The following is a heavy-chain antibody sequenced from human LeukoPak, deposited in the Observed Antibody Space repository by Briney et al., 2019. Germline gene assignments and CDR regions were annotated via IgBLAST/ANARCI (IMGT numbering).Heavy chain of an antibody. J-gene: IGHJ4*02. V-gene: IGHV1-18*01. Sequence: EASVKVPCKASGYSFTSYDITWVRQAPGQGLEWMGWISTYNGNTKYEQNLQGRVTMTTDTSTRTVYMDLRSLRSDDTAVYYCARSATQYFFDYWGQGTLVTVSS. CDR2: ISTYNGNT. CDR1: GYSFTSYD. D-gene: IGHD3-3*01. CDR3: ARSATQYFFDY.